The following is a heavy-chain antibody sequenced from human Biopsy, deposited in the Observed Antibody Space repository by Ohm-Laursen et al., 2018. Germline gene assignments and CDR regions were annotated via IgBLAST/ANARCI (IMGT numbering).Heavy chain of an antibody. CDR3: VRGVDYYDPYHYYALDV. CDR2: TYYRSKWYN. CDR1: GDSVSSNSAA. V-gene: IGHV6-1*01. D-gene: IGHD3-22*01. Sequence: QTLSLTCAISGDSVSSNSAAWNWIRQSPSRGLEWLGRTYYRSKWYNDYAVSVKSRITINPDTSKNQFSLKVRSVTAADTAVYYCVRGVDYYDPYHYYALDVWGQGTTVTVSS. J-gene: IGHJ6*02.